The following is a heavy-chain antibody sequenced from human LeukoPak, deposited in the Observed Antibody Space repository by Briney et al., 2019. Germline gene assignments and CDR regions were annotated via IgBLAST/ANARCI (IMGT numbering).Heavy chain of an antibody. J-gene: IGHJ4*02. V-gene: IGHV1-2*02. Sequence: ASVKVSCKASGYTFTDYYIIWMRQAPGRGLEYMRWINPNSGATRNGQNFQGRITMTRDTSVSTVYMDLGTLSSDDAAIYFCARGSAVSCTSTNCHAPLDYCGQGTLVTVSS. CDR3: ARGSAVSCTSTNCHAPLDY. CDR2: INPNSGAT. CDR1: GYTFTDYY. D-gene: IGHD2-2*01.